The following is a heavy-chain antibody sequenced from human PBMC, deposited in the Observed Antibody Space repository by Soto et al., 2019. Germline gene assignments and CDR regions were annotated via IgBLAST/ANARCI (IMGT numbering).Heavy chain of an antibody. Sequence: EVQLVETGGGLIQPGGSLRLSCAASGLTVRSNYMNWVRQAPGKGLEWVSVLYSGGSTHYAGSVKGRFIISRDNSKNTVYLQMNSLRAEDTAVYYCARDRPGDEGDALDIWGHGTMVTVSS. CDR2: LYSGGST. J-gene: IGHJ3*02. D-gene: IGHD2-21*01. CDR1: GLTVRSNY. CDR3: ARDRPGDEGDALDI. V-gene: IGHV3-53*02.